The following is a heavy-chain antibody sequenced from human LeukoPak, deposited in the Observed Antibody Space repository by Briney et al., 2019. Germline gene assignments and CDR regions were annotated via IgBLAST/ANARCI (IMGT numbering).Heavy chain of an antibody. D-gene: IGHD1-1*01. J-gene: IGHJ4*02. CDR2: VSQSGTN. CDR3: ARGRLQLWSYFDF. Sequence: PSETLSLTCSVSTGSLSGHYWNWIRQAPGKGLEWIGYVSQSGTNNYNPSLKSRVTISAGTSRNRFSLNLKPVTAADTAVHFCARGRLQLWSYFDFWGQGSLVSVSS. V-gene: IGHV4-59*11. CDR1: TGSLSGHY.